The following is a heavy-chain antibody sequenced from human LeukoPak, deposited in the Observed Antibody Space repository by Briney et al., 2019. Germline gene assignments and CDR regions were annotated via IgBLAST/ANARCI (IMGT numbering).Heavy chain of an antibody. CDR1: GYTLTELS. CDR2: FDPEDGET. J-gene: IGHJ4*02. CDR3: ATHYSGSSPYFDY. D-gene: IGHD1-26*01. V-gene: IGHV1-24*01. Sequence: ASVKVSCKVSGYTLTELSMHWVRQAPGKGLEWMGGFDPEDGETIYAQKSQGRVTMTEDTSTDTAYMELSSLRSEDTAVYYCATHYSGSSPYFDYWGQGTLVTVSS.